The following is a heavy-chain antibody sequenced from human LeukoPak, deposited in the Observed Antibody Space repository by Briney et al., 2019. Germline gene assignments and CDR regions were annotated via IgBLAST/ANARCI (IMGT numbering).Heavy chain of an antibody. CDR2: LYSDGNT. CDR3: ARGVEPLAANTLAY. Sequence: GGSLRLSCAASGFTVITNDMTWVRQAPGKGLDWVSVLYSDGNTKYAASVQGRFTISRDNSRNTLYLEMNSLRPDDTAVYYCARGVEPLAANTLAYWGQGTLVTVSS. J-gene: IGHJ4*02. CDR1: GFTVITND. D-gene: IGHD1-14*01. V-gene: IGHV3-53*01.